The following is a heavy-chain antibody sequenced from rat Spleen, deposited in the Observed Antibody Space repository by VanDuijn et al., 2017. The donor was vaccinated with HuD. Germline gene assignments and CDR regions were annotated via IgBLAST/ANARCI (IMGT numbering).Heavy chain of an antibody. CDR1: GFTFSGYD. Sequence: EVQLVESDGGLVQPGRSLKVSCAASGFTFSGYDMAWVRQAPTKGLEWVASIVPSGGSTYYRDSVKGRFTVSRDNAKSTLYLQMHSLRSEDTATYFCARPHNYRYVMNVWGQGASVTVSS. D-gene: IGHD1-10*01. V-gene: IGHV5S23*01. J-gene: IGHJ4*01. CDR2: IVPSGGST. CDR3: ARPHNYRYVMNV.